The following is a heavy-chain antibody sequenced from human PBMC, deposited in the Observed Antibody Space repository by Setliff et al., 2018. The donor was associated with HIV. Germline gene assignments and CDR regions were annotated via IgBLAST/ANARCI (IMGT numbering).Heavy chain of an antibody. CDR2: VNHSGTT. D-gene: IGHD3-10*01. V-gene: IGHV4-34*01. J-gene: IGHJ6*03. Sequence: SETLSLTCAVYGTSFSDYYWTWIRQPPGKGLEWIGEVNHSGTTNYNTSLKSRVTISGDPSKNQFSLKVRSVIAADTALYYCARGRNYGSPYFYYMDVWATGTTVTVSS. CDR1: GTSFSDYY. CDR3: ARGRNYGSPYFYYMDV.